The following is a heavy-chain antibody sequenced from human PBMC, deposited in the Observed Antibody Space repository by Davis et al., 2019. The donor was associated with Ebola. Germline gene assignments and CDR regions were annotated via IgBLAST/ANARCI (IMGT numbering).Heavy chain of an antibody. D-gene: IGHD3-22*01. J-gene: IGHJ5*02. V-gene: IGHV4-59*05. Sequence: GSLRLSCTVSGGSISYYYWNWIRQPPGKGLEWIGSIYHSGSTYYNPSLESRVAISVDTSKNQFSLSLTSVSAADTAVYYCATLDYYDRPNTWGQGTLVTVSS. CDR2: IYHSGST. CDR1: GGSISYYY. CDR3: ATLDYYDRPNT.